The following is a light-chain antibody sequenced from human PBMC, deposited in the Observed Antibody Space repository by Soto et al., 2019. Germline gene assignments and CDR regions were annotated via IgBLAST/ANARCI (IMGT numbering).Light chain of an antibody. J-gene: IGLJ1*01. CDR3: SSYAGNRHFYV. Sequence: QSALTQLPSASGSPGQSVAISCTGTSSDVGGYDFVSWYQQHPGKAPRLVIYEVTKRPSGIADRFSGSKSGNTASLTVSGLQAEDEADYYCSSYAGNRHFYVFGTGTKLTVL. CDR2: EVT. CDR1: SSDVGGYDF. V-gene: IGLV2-8*01.